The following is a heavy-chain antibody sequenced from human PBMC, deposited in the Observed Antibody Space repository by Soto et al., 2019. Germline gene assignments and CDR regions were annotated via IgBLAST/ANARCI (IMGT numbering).Heavy chain of an antibody. D-gene: IGHD2-8*02. V-gene: IGHV1-18*04. Sequence: ASVKVSCKASGFTFTNYGFSWLRQAPGQGLEWLGWISAASGDTDFAQSVRDRVTMNTDSSTNTVFMEMRSLTSDDSALYYCARDRASPKLVGGDFDYWGQGTLVTVSS. J-gene: IGHJ4*02. CDR2: ISAASGDT. CDR3: ARDRASPKLVGGDFDY. CDR1: GFTFTNYG.